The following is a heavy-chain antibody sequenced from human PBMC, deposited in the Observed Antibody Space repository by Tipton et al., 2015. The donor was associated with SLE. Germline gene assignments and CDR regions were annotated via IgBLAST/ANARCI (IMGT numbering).Heavy chain of an antibody. CDR1: GGSISSGSYY. Sequence: TLSLTCTVSGGSISSGSYYWGWIRQPPGQGLEWIGSIFYSGTTSYNPSLRSRVTISVDTSKNQFSLKLSSVTAADTAIYYCARRARGNMVRGVIFDYWGQGTLVTVSS. V-gene: IGHV4-39*01. CDR3: ARRARGNMVRGVIFDY. J-gene: IGHJ4*01. CDR2: IFYSGTT. D-gene: IGHD3-10*01.